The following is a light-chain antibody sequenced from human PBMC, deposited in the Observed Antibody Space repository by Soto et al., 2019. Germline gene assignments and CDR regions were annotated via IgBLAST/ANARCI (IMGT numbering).Light chain of an antibody. CDR1: QSISYY. CDR3: RQSYTTLIT. Sequence: DIQMTQSPSSLSASVGDRVTITCRASQSISYYLNWYQQKPGKAPELLIYAASSLQSGVPSRFSGSGSGTDFTLTISSLQPEDFATYYCRQSYTTLITFGQGTRLEIK. CDR2: AAS. J-gene: IGKJ5*01. V-gene: IGKV1-39*01.